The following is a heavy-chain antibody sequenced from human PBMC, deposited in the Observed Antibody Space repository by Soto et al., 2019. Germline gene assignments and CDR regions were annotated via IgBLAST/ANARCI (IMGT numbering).Heavy chain of an antibody. J-gene: IGHJ4*02. CDR1: GFSLSTSGVG. D-gene: IGHD3-16*02. V-gene: IGHV2-5*02. CDR2: IYWDDEK. Sequence: QITLKESGPTRVKPTQTLTLTCTFSGFSLSTSGVGVGWIRQPPGKALEWLALIYWDDEKRYRPSLKSRLTIIKDTSKNQVVLTMTNMDPVDTATYYCAHRRPFWGVIVKPAFYYWGQGTLVTVSS. CDR3: AHRRPFWGVIVKPAFYY.